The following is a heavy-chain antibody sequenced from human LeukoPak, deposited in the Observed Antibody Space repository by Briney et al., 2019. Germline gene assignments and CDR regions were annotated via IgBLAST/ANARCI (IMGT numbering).Heavy chain of an antibody. D-gene: IGHD3-22*01. Sequence: GGSLRLSCAASGFTFSSYEMNWVRQAPGKGLEWVSYISSSGSTIYYADSVKGRFTISRDNAKNSLYLQINSLRAEDTAVYYCARSGDYYDSSGYWLGTTDYWGQGTLVTVSS. J-gene: IGHJ4*02. CDR2: ISSSGSTI. CDR3: ARSGDYYDSSGYWLGTTDY. V-gene: IGHV3-48*03. CDR1: GFTFSSYE.